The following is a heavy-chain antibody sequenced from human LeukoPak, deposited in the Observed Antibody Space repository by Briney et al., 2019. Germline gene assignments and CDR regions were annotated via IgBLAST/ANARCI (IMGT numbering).Heavy chain of an antibody. V-gene: IGHV4-34*01. Sequence: SETLSLTCAVYGGSFSGYYWSWIRQPPGKGLEWIGEINHSGSTNYNPSLKSRVTISVDTSKNQFSLKLSSVTAAGTAVYYCARGPYYYGSGSPIDYWGQGTLVTVSS. D-gene: IGHD3-10*01. J-gene: IGHJ4*02. CDR1: GGSFSGYY. CDR3: ARGPYYYGSGSPIDY. CDR2: INHSGST.